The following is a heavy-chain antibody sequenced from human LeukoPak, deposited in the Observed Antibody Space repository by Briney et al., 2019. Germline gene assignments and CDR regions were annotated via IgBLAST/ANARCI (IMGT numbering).Heavy chain of an antibody. D-gene: IGHD2-15*01. CDR2: ISSSSSYI. V-gene: IGHV3-23*01. CDR3: ATEGGPPIERY. J-gene: IGHJ4*02. CDR1: GFTFSSYA. Sequence: GGSLRLSCAASGFTFSSYAMSWVRQAPGKGLEWVSSISSSSSYIYYADSVKGRFTISRDNSKNTLFLQMNSLRAEDTAVYYCATEGGPPIERYWGQGTLVTVSS.